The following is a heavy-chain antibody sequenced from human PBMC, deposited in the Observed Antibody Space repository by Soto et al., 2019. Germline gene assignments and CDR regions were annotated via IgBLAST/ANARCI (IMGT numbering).Heavy chain of an antibody. D-gene: IGHD1-26*01. J-gene: IGHJ5*02. CDR2: ISGIGGST. CDR3: AKVGAKESIVWFDP. Sequence: EVQLLESGGGLVQPGGSLRLSCAASGFTFSSYAMSWVRQAPGKGLEWVSAISGIGGSTYYADSVKGRFTISIDNSKNPLYLQMNSLRAEATAVYYCAKVGAKESIVWFDPWGQGTLVTVSS. V-gene: IGHV3-23*01. CDR1: GFTFSSYA.